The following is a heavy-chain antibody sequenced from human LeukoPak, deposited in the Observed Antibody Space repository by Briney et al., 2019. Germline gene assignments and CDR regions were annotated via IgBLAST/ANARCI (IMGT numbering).Heavy chain of an antibody. CDR3: ARSGYCTSGICYEYGY. CDR1: GGSISSSSYY. V-gene: IGHV4-39*01. CDR2: IYYSGST. D-gene: IGHD2-8*01. Sequence: SETLSLTCTVSGGSISSSSYYWGWIRQPPGKGLEWIGSIYYSGSTYYNPSLKSRVTISVDTSKNQLSPKLSSVTAADTAVYYCARSGYCTSGICYEYGYWGQGTLVTVSS. J-gene: IGHJ4*02.